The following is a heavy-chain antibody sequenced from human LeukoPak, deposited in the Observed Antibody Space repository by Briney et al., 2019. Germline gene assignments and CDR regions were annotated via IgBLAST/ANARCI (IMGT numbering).Heavy chain of an antibody. D-gene: IGHD2-8*01. CDR3: ARKMLAYNWFDP. CDR2: ISAYNGNT. Sequence: ASVKVSCKASGYTFTSYGISWVRQAPGQGLEWMGWISAYNGNTNYAQKLQGRVTMTRDTSINTAYMELSRLRSDDTAVYYCARKMLAYNWFDPWGQGTLVTVSS. V-gene: IGHV1-18*01. J-gene: IGHJ5*02. CDR1: GYTFTSYG.